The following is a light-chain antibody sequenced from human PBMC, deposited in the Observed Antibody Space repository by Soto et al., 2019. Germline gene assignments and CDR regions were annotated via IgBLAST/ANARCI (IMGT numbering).Light chain of an antibody. CDR3: QQRSNWPRT. Sequence: IEMTQSPSTLSVSQGERATLSCRASQSVSSNLAWYQQKPGQAPRLLIYGASTRATGIPARFSGSGSGTEFTLTISSLEPEDFAVYYCQQRSNWPRTFGQGTKVDIK. V-gene: IGKV3-15*01. CDR1: QSVSSN. CDR2: GAS. J-gene: IGKJ1*01.